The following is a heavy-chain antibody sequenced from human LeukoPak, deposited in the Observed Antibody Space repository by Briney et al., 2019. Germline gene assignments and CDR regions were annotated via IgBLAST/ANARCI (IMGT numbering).Heavy chain of an antibody. CDR1: GGTFSSYA. CDR2: IIPIFGTA. J-gene: IGHJ3*02. D-gene: IGHD4-23*01. CDR3: ARYGGNNAFDI. Sequence: GASVKVSCKASGGTFSSYAISWVRQAPGRGLEWMGGIIPIFGTANYAQKFQGRVTITAEESTSTAYMELSSLRSEDTAVYYCARYGGNNAFDIWGQGTMVTVSS. V-gene: IGHV1-69*13.